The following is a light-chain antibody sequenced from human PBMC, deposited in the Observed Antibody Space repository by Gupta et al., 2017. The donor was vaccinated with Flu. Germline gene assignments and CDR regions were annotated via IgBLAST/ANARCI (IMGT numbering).Light chain of an antibody. J-gene: IGLJ1*01. CDR3: QADDFSLGGYG. CDR1: NLGAGYD. CDR2: GNN. Sequence: NLGAGYDVNWYPQTAGTAPKLLIFGNNNRPSGVPDRFSATQSGTSASLAIDGPQAEDDADDYCQADDFSLGGYGFGSGTRVTV. V-gene: IGLV1-40*01.